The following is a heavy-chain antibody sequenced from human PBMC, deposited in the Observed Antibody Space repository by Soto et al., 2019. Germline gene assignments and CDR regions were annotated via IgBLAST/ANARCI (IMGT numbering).Heavy chain of an antibody. CDR2: IIGNGDTA. CDR1: GFSFRNYG. D-gene: IGHD4-17*01. J-gene: IGHJ4*02. Sequence: EVQLLEAGGGLVQPGGSLRLSCAASGFSFRNYGMSWVRQAPGKGLEWLSAIIGNGDTAYYADSVRGRFTISRDNSKNPLYLQLNALGAEDTAIYYCAKDYDYGDSLPFDYWGQGTLVTVSS. V-gene: IGHV3-23*01. CDR3: AKDYDYGDSLPFDY.